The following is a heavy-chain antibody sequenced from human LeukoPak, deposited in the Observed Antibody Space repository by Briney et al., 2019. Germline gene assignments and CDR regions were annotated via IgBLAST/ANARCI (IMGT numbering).Heavy chain of an antibody. CDR2: VYYSGTT. CDR1: GGSISSTTYY. Sequence: SETLSLTCTVSGGSISSTTYYWSWIRQPSGKGLEWIGSVYYSGTTYQNPSLKSRVTISVDTSKNQFSLNLNSVTAAETAVHYCARGRIQISLHVFDVWGQGTMVTVSS. J-gene: IGHJ3*01. CDR3: ARGRIQISLHVFDV. V-gene: IGHV4-39*01. D-gene: IGHD5-18*01.